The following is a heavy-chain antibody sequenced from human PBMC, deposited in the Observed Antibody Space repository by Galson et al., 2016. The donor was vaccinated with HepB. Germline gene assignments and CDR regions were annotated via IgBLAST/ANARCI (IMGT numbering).Heavy chain of an antibody. CDR1: GFTFSTYR. V-gene: IGHV3-21*01. D-gene: IGHD6-13*01. J-gene: IGHJ6*02. Sequence: SLRLSCAASGFTFSTYRMNWVRQAPGKGLEWVSSISSSSAYIYYAESVKGRLTISRENAKNSLYLQMTSLRPEDTAVYYCAREGGGYTSFWPEYYYGMDVWGQGTPVTVSS. CDR2: ISSSSAYI. CDR3: AREGGGYTSFWPEYYYGMDV.